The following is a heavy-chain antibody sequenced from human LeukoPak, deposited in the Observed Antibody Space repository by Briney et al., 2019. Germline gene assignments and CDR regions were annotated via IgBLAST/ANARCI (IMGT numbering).Heavy chain of an antibody. Sequence: KASETLSLTCTVSGYSISSGYYWGWIRQPPGKGLEWIGSIYHSGRTFYNPSLKSRVTISVDTSKNQFSLKLTSVTAADTAIYFCARLSTRLLDHWGQGTRVTVSS. D-gene: IGHD3-3*01. CDR3: ARLSTRLLDH. V-gene: IGHV4-38-2*02. J-gene: IGHJ4*02. CDR2: IYHSGRT. CDR1: GYSISSGYY.